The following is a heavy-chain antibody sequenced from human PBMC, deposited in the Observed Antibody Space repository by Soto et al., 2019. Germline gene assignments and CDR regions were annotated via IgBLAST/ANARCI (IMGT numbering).Heavy chain of an antibody. CDR2: IKQDGSEK. D-gene: IGHD3-16*01. CDR1: GFTFSTYW. J-gene: IGHJ4*02. CDR3: ARGGGTCPDY. Sequence: GGSLRLSCAASGFTFSTYWMTWVRQAPGKGLEWVANIKQDGSEKYYVDSVKGRFTISRDNPKNSLYLQMNSLGADDTAVYFCARGGGTCPDYWGQGTLVTVSS. V-gene: IGHV3-7*01.